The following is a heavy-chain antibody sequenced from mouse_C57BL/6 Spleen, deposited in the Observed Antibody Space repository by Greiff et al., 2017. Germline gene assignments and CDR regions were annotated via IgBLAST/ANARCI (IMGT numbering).Heavy chain of an antibody. CDR2: LDPENGHP. CDR3: GRYSNYDAMDY. V-gene: IGHV14-3*01. CDR1: GFNIKNTY. Sequence: EVQLQQSVAELVRPGASVKLSCTASGFNIKNTYMHWVKQRPEQGLEWIGRLDPENGHPKSAPKFHGKATITADTSSNTAYLQLSSLTSEDTAIYYCGRYSNYDAMDYWGQGTSVTGSS. J-gene: IGHJ4*01. D-gene: IGHD2-5*01.